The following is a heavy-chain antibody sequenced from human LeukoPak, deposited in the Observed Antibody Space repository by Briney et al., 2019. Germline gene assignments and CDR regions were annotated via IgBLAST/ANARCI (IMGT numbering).Heavy chain of an antibody. CDR1: GFTFDDYA. Sequence: GGSLRLSCAASGFTFDDYAMHWVRQAPGKGLEWVSGISWNSGSIGYADSVKGRFTISKDNAKNSLYLQMNSLRAEDTALYYCAKDSIAARRGYYYYMDVWGKGTTVTVSS. J-gene: IGHJ6*03. D-gene: IGHD6-6*01. V-gene: IGHV3-9*01. CDR2: ISWNSGSI. CDR3: AKDSIAARRGYYYYMDV.